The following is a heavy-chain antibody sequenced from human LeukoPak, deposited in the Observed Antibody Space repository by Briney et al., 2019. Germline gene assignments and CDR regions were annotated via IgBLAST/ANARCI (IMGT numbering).Heavy chain of an antibody. CDR3: ASSSSGWEQRAPFDY. V-gene: IGHV1-46*02. CDR1: GYTFNSYY. J-gene: IGHJ4*02. Sequence: ASVKVSCKASGYTFNSYYMHWVRQAPGQGLEWMRIINPSSGSTSYAQNFQGRVTMTRDTSTSTVYMELSSLRSEDTAVYYCASSSSGWEQRAPFDYWGQGTQVTVSS. CDR2: INPSSGST. D-gene: IGHD6-19*01.